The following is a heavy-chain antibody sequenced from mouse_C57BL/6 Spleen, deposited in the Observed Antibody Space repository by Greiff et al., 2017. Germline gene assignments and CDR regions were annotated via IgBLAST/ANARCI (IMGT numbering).Heavy chain of an antibody. CDR2: IDPEDGDT. D-gene: IGHD2-5*01. V-gene: IGHV14-1*01. CDR1: GFNINDYY. CDR3: APYYSNYVGAMDY. J-gene: IGHJ4*01. Sequence: VQLQQSGAELVRPGASVKLSCTASGFNINDYYMHWVKQRPAQGLEWIGRIDPEDGDTEYAPKFQGKATMTADTSSNTAYLQLSSLTSEDTAVYYCAPYYSNYVGAMDYWGQGTSVTVSS.